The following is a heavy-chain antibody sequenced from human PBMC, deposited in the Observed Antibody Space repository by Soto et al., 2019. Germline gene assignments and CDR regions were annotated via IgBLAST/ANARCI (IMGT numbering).Heavy chain of an antibody. Sequence: QVKLVQSGTEVKKPGASMKVSCKASGYSFGTSGISWVRQAPGQGREWMGWISAYNGNTNYEQKRQDRVTMTTDTSTNTAYLELRSLRSDDTAVYYCARAGQYYDSSGYANWGQGTLVTVSS. J-gene: IGHJ4*02. CDR3: ARAGQYYDSSGYAN. CDR2: ISAYNGNT. D-gene: IGHD3-22*01. CDR1: GYSFGTSG. V-gene: IGHV1-18*01.